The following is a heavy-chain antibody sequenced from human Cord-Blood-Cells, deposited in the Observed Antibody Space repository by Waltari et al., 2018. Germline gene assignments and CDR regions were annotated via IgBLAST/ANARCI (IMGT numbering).Heavy chain of an antibody. D-gene: IGHD2-2*01. J-gene: IGHJ5*02. CDR1: GYTFTGYY. Sequence: QVQLVQSGAEVKKPGASVKVSCKASGYTFTGYYMHWVRQAPGQGLEWMGWVNPNSGGTNDGQKVQGGVTMTRDTSISTAYMELSRLRSDDTAVYYCARAGGYCSSTSCHYNGFDPWGQGTLVTVSS. CDR3: ARAGGYCSSTSCHYNGFDP. V-gene: IGHV1-2*02. CDR2: VNPNSGGT.